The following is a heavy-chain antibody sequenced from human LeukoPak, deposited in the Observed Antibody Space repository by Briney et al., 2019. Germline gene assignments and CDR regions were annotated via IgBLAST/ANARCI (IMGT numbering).Heavy chain of an antibody. CDR1: GFTFSSYL. CDR2: INSDGSST. Sequence: GGSLRLSCAASGFTFSSYLMHWVRQAPGKGLVWVSRINSDGSSTSYADSVKGRFTISRDNAKNTLYLQMNSLRAEDTAVYYCARVKQWPVSFDYWGQGTLVTVSS. CDR3: ARVKQWPVSFDY. J-gene: IGHJ4*02. V-gene: IGHV3-74*01. D-gene: IGHD6-19*01.